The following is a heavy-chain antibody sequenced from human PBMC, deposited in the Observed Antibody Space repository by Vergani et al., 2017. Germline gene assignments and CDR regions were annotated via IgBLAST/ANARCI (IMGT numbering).Heavy chain of an antibody. J-gene: IGHJ4*02. Sequence: QVRLQESGPGLVKPSETLSLTCSVSGGSMSGYYWSWIRQPPGKELEWMGYMYHSGSTNYNPSLETRVTISGDTSKNQFSLKLRSGTAADTAVYYCARRESIAAAGPLDYWGQGTLVTVSS. CDR1: GGSMSGYY. V-gene: IGHV4-59*08. CDR3: ARRESIAAAGPLDY. D-gene: IGHD6-13*01. CDR2: MYHSGST.